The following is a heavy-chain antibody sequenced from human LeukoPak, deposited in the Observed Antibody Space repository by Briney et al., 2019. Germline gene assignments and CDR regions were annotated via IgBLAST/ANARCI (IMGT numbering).Heavy chain of an antibody. CDR2: IYYSGST. Sequence: PSETLSLTCTVSGGSISSYYWSWIRKPPAKGLDWNGYIYYSGSTNYNPSLKSRVTISVDTSKNQFSLKLSSVTAADTAVYYCARGSWATIDYWGQGTLVTVSS. CDR3: ARGSWATIDY. CDR1: GGSISSYY. J-gene: IGHJ4*02. V-gene: IGHV4-59*01. D-gene: IGHD5-24*01.